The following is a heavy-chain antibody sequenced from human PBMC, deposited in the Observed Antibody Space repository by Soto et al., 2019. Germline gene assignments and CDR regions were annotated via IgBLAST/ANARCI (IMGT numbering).Heavy chain of an antibody. CDR2: INWKSDI. J-gene: IGHJ4*02. V-gene: IGHV3-9*01. CDR1: GFTFDDNA. CDR3: AISQDRGGRTTFIY. Sequence: GGSLRLSCAVPGFTFDDNAMHWVRQAPEKDLEWVSGINWKSDIGYADSVKGRFTISKDNAENSLYLQMNSLRAEDTALYYCAISQDRGGRTTFIYWGQGTQVTVYS. D-gene: IGHD3-16*01.